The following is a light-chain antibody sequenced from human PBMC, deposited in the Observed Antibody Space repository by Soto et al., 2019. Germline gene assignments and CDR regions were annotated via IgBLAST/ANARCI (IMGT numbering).Light chain of an antibody. CDR3: MQPLQSWT. CDR1: QSLLQSNGYNY. Sequence: DIVMTQSPLSLPVTPGEPASISCRSSQSLLQSNGYNYLDWYLQKPGQSPQLLIYLGSNRASGVPDRLSGSGSGTDFTLKIRRVEAEDVGVYYCMQPLQSWTFGQGTKVDIK. V-gene: IGKV2-28*01. CDR2: LGS. J-gene: IGKJ1*01.